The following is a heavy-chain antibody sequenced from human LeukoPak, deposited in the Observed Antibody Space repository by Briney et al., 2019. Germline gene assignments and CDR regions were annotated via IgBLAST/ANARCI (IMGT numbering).Heavy chain of an antibody. CDR1: GYSISSGYY. Sequence: PSETLSLTCTVSGYSISSGYYWGWIRQPPGKGLEWIGSIYHSGSNYYNPSLKSRVTMSVDTSKNQFSLKLSSVTAADTAVYYCARDSGTTGEVKFDPWGQGTLVTVSS. CDR3: ARDSGTTGEVKFDP. D-gene: IGHD3-10*01. V-gene: IGHV4-38-2*02. CDR2: IYHSGSN. J-gene: IGHJ5*02.